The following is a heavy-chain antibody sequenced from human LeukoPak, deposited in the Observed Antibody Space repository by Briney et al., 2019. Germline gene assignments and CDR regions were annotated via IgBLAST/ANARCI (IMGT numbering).Heavy chain of an antibody. CDR3: ARHCSSTSSPIGSAFDI. Sequence: SETLSLTCTVSGGSISSGGYYWSWIRQPPGKGLEWIGYIYHSGSTYYNPSLKSRVTVSVDRSKNQFSLKLSSVTAADTAVYYCARHCSSTSSPIGSAFDIWGQGTMVTVSS. J-gene: IGHJ3*02. CDR2: IYHSGST. V-gene: IGHV4-30-2*01. D-gene: IGHD2-2*01. CDR1: GGSISSGGYY.